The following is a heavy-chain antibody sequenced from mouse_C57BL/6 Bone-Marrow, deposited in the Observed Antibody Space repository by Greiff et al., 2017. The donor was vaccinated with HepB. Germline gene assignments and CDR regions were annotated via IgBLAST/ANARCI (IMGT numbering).Heavy chain of an antibody. CDR3: ARGGLYFDY. CDR2: IYPGSGST. V-gene: IGHV1-55*01. Sequence: QVQLKESGAELVKPGASVKMSCKASGYTFTSYWITWVKQRPGQGLEWIGDIYPGSGSTNYNEKFKSKATLTVDTSSSTAYMQLSSLTSEDSAVYYCARGGLYFDYWGQGTTLTVS. J-gene: IGHJ2*01. CDR1: GYTFTSYW.